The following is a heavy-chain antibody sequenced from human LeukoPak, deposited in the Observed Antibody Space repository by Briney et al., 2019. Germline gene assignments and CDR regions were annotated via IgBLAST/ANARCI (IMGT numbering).Heavy chain of an antibody. CDR3: ARVPIPGFLGWFDPDNWFDP. Sequence: ASVKVSCKASGGTFSSYAISWVRQAPGQGLEWMGGIIPIFGTANYAQKFQGRVTITTDESTSTAYMELSSLRSEDTAVYYCARVPIPGFLGWFDPDNWFDPWGQGTLVPVSS. CDR2: IIPIFGTA. J-gene: IGHJ5*02. D-gene: IGHD3-3*01. V-gene: IGHV1-69*05. CDR1: GGTFSSYA.